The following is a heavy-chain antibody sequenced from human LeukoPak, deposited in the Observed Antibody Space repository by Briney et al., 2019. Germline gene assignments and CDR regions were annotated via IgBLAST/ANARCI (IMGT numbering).Heavy chain of an antibody. CDR1: GYSFSSYW. D-gene: IGHD3-3*01. Sequence: GESLKISCKGSGYSFSSYWIGWVRQMPGRGLEWMGIIHPGDSDTRYSPSFQGQVTTSADRSISTVYLQCSSLKASDTAMYYCARPGGNDFWSGYYLDYWGQGTPVTVSS. J-gene: IGHJ4*02. CDR2: IHPGDSDT. V-gene: IGHV5-51*01. CDR3: ARPGGNDFWSGYYLDY.